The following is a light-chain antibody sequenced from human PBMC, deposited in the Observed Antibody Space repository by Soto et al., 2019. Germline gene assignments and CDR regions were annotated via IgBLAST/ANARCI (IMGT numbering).Light chain of an antibody. Sequence: EIVLTQSPGTLSLSPGERATLSCRASQSVTSNYLAWYQQKPGQAPGLLIYDTSTRASGVPDRFSGSGSGTDFTLTISRLEPEDFAVFYCQQYGSSPFTFGPGTKVDIK. V-gene: IGKV3-20*01. CDR3: QQYGSSPFT. J-gene: IGKJ3*01. CDR2: DTS. CDR1: QSVTSNY.